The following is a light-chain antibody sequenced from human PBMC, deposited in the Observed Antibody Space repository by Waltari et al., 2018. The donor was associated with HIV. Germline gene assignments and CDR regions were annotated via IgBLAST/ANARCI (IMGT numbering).Light chain of an antibody. CDR2: DAL. J-gene: IGLJ1*01. CDR3: CSYSRGGDSYV. V-gene: IGLV2-14*01. CDR1: SGDIGSYNF. Sequence: QSVLTQPASVSGFAGQSITIPCGGSSGDIGSYNFVSWYYSRPYEAPRLILYDALSRPSGVSTLFSGSKTGNTASLTISGRNREDEGVYYCCSYSRGGDSYVFGPGT.